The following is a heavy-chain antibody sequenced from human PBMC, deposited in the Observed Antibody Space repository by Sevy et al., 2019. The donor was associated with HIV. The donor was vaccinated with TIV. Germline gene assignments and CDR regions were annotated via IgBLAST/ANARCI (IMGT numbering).Heavy chain of an antibody. J-gene: IGHJ6*02. CDR1: EFTFSSYS. CDR2: IKHDGSDT. D-gene: IGHD1-7*01. CDR3: ARGGPLVDGTLIPWGMDV. V-gene: IGHV3-7*01. Sequence: GGSLRLSCVGSEFTFSSYSMNWVRHAPGKGLEWVANIKHDGSDTYYADSVKGRFTLSRDDIKNSLSLQMNSLRVEDTAVYYCARGGPLVDGTLIPWGMDVWGQGTTVTVSS.